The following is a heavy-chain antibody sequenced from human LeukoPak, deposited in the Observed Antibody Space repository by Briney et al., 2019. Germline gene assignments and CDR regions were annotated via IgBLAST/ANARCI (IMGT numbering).Heavy chain of an antibody. CDR2: ISADSGDR. CDR1: GDSFSNYG. Sequence: GASVKVSCKASGDSFSNYGFAWVRQAPGQGLEWMGWISADSGDRYYAQNFQHRVTMTTDTSTTTGYMELRSLRSDDTAVYYCASGSYLWGGMDVWARGPRSPSP. V-gene: IGHV1-18*01. CDR3: ASGSYLWGGMDV. D-gene: IGHD1-26*01. J-gene: IGHJ6*02.